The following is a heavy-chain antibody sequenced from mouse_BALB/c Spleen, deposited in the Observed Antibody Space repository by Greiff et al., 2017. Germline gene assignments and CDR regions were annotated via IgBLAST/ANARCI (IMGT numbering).Heavy chain of an antibody. D-gene: IGHD2-1*01. CDR2: IDPENGNT. V-gene: IGHV14-1*02. Sequence: VQLQQSGAELVRPGASVKLSCKASGFNIKDYYMHWVKQRPEQGLEWIGWIDPENGNTFYDPKFQGKARITADTSSNTAYLQLSSLTSEDTAVYYCARAGMVSKYYFDYWGQGTTLTVSS. CDR3: ARAGMVSKYYFDY. J-gene: IGHJ2*01. CDR1: GFNIKDYY.